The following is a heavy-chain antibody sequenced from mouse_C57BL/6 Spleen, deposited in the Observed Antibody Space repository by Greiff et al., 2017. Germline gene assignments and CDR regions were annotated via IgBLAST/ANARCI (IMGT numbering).Heavy chain of an antibody. Sequence: VKLMESGPGLVAPSQSLSITCTVSGFSLTSYAISWVRQPPGKGLEWLGVIWTGGGTNYNSALKSRLSISKDNSKSQVFLKMNSLQTDDTARYDCARKDYGSSYGYFDVWGTGTTVTVSS. V-gene: IGHV2-9-1*01. CDR1: GFSLTSYA. CDR2: IWTGGGT. J-gene: IGHJ1*03. D-gene: IGHD1-1*01. CDR3: ARKDYGSSYGYFDV.